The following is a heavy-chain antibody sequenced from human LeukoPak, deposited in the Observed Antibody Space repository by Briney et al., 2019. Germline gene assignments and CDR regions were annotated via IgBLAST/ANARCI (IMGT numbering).Heavy chain of an antibody. CDR2: ISSSSSYI. CDR3: ATLADPTGGAFDI. D-gene: IGHD4-23*01. CDR1: GFTFSSYS. Sequence: GGSLRLSCAASGFTFSSYSMNWVRQAPGKGLEWVSSISSSSSYIYYADSVKGRFTISRDNAKNSLYLRMNSLRAEDTAVYYCATLADPTGGAFDIWGQGTMVTVSS. J-gene: IGHJ3*02. V-gene: IGHV3-21*01.